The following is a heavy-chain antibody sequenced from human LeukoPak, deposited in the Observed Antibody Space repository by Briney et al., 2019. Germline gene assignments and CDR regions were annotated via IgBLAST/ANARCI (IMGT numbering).Heavy chain of an antibody. CDR3: VRDHCSGGSCPSFDY. J-gene: IGHJ4*02. D-gene: IGHD2-15*01. CDR2: IGAYNGDT. CDR1: GYTFTNYG. Sequence: GASVKVSCKPSGYTFTNYGISWVRQAPGQGLEWMGWIGAYNGDTNYAQKLQGRVTMTTDTSTSTAYMELRSLRPDDTAVYYCVRDHCSGGSCPSFDYWGQGTLVTVSS. V-gene: IGHV1-18*01.